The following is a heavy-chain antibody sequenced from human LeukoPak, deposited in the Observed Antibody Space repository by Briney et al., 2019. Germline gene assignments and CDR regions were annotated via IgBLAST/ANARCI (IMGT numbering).Heavy chain of an antibody. V-gene: IGHV3-30*15. CDR3: AREALGSGWYDDAFDI. Sequence: GRSLRLSCAASGFTFSTYVMHWVRQAPGKGLQWVAVILYDGSNKYFADSVKGRFIISRDNYKNTLYLQMGSLRAEDMAVYYCAREALGSGWYDDAFDIWGQGTMVTVSS. CDR1: GFTFSTYV. J-gene: IGHJ3*02. D-gene: IGHD6-19*01. CDR2: ILYDGSNK.